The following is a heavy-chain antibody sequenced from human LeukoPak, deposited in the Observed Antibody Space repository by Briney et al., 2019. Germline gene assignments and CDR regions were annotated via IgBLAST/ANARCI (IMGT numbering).Heavy chain of an antibody. Sequence: KTSETLSLTCTVSGGSISSYYWSWIRQPPGKGLEWIGQINHSGGTNYHPSLKTRVTISLDTSKNQVSLKLRSVTAADTAVYYCAFEGPVSGYAFDPWGQGALVAVSS. D-gene: IGHD5-12*01. J-gene: IGHJ5*02. V-gene: IGHV4-34*01. CDR3: AFEGPVSGYAFDP. CDR1: GGSISSYY. CDR2: INHSGGT.